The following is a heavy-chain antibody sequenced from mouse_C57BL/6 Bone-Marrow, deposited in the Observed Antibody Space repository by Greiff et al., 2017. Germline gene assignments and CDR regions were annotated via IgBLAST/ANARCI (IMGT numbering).Heavy chain of an antibody. J-gene: IGHJ2*01. CDR1: GFTFSSYA. V-gene: IGHV5-4*01. Sequence: EVKLVESGGGLVKPGGSLKLSCAASGFTFSSYAMSWVRQTPEKRLEWVATISDGGSYTYYPDNVKGRFTISRDNAKNNLYLQMSHLKSEDTAMYYCARELRTYCDYWGQGTTLTVSS. CDR2: ISDGGSYT. D-gene: IGHD1-1*01. CDR3: ARELRTYCDY.